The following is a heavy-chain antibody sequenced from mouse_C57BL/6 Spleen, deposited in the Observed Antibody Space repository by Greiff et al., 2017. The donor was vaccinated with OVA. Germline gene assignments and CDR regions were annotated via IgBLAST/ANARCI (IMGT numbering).Heavy chain of an antibody. CDR1: GYTFTDYE. Sequence: QVQLQQSGAELVRPGASVTLSCKASGYTFTDYEMHWVKQTPVHGLEWIGAIDPETGGTAYNQKFKGKAILTADKSSSTAYMELRSLTSEDSAVYYCTREDYYGSSSGYWYVDVWGTGTTVTVSS. CDR3: TREDYYGSSSGYWYVDV. D-gene: IGHD1-1*01. J-gene: IGHJ1*03. V-gene: IGHV1-15*01. CDR2: IDPETGGT.